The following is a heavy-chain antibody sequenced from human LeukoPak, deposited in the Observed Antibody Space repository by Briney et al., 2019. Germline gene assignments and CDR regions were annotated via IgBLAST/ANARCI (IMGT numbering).Heavy chain of an antibody. CDR2: SRDKGNSYTT. D-gene: IGHD3-10*01. CDR3: TKLARAPRDFDY. Sequence: GGSLRLSCAASGFTFDDYGMSWVRQAPGKGLEWVGRSRDKGNSYTTAYAASVRGSFTISRDDSKHSLYLQMNSLKIEDTAVYYCTKLARAPRDFDYWGQGTLVTVSS. V-gene: IGHV3-72*01. J-gene: IGHJ4*01. CDR1: GFTFDDYG.